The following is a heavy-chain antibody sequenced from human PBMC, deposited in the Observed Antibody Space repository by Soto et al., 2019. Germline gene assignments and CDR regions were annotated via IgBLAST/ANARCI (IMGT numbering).Heavy chain of an antibody. CDR1: AFTFSSYA. V-gene: IGHV3-30-3*01. J-gene: IGHJ4*02. CDR2: MSYDGSNK. D-gene: IGHD3-22*01. Sequence: GGSLRLSCAASAFTFSSYAMHWVRQAPGKGLEWVAVMSYDGSNKYYADSVKGRFTISRDNSKNTLYLQMNSLRAEDTAVYYCARDLTDSSGYLDHWGQGTLVTVSS. CDR3: ARDLTDSSGYLDH.